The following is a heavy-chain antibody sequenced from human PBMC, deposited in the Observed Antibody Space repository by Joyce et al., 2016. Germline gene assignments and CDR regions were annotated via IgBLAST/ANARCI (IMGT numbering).Heavy chain of an antibody. Sequence: QVQLQESGPGLVKPSGTLSLTCAVSGGSISSAHWWSWVRQPPGKGLEWIGEIYIGGSTTYNPSLMSRVTISVDKSKNQLSLKMNSVTAADTAVYYCARNGAYSQDSWGQGTLVTVSS. CDR1: GGSISSAHW. J-gene: IGHJ5*01. CDR3: ARNGAYSQDS. D-gene: IGHD5-12*01. V-gene: IGHV4-4*02. CDR2: IYIGGST.